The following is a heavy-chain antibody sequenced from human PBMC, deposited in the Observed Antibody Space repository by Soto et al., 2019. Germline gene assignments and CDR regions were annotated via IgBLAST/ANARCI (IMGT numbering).Heavy chain of an antibody. CDR3: ARDTARAMVRIYYGMDV. Sequence: QVQLVESGGGVVQPGRSLRLSCAASGFTFSSYGMHWVRQAPGKGLERVAVKWYDGSNKYYADSVKGRFTISRDNSKNTLYLQMNSLRAEDTAVYYCARDTARAMVRIYYGMDVWGQGTTVTVSS. CDR1: GFTFSSYG. CDR2: KWYDGSNK. V-gene: IGHV3-33*01. J-gene: IGHJ6*02. D-gene: IGHD3-10*01.